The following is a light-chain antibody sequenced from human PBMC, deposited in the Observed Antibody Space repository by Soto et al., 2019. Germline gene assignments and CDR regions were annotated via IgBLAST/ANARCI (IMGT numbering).Light chain of an antibody. CDR1: SGHSSYA. V-gene: IGLV4-69*01. CDR2: LNSDGSH. CDR3: QTWGTGIHYV. Sequence: QSVLTQSPSASASLGASVKLTCTLSSGHSSYAIAWHQQQPEKGPRYLMKLNSDGSHSKGDGIPDRVSGSSSGAERYLTISSLQSEDEADYYCQTWGTGIHYVFGTGTKVTVL. J-gene: IGLJ1*01.